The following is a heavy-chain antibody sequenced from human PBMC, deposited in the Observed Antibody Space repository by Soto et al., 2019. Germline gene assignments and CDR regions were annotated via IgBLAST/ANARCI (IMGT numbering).Heavy chain of an antibody. CDR2: IIPILGIA. V-gene: IGHV1-69*02. Sequence: QVQLVQSGAEVKKPGSSVKVSCKASGGTFSSYTISWVRQAPGQGLEWMGRIIPILGIANYAQKFQGRVTIAADKSTSTAYMELSSLRYEDTAVYYCARANDWGGFDPWGQGTLVTVSS. J-gene: IGHJ5*02. CDR1: GGTFSSYT. CDR3: ARANDWGGFDP. D-gene: IGHD7-27*01.